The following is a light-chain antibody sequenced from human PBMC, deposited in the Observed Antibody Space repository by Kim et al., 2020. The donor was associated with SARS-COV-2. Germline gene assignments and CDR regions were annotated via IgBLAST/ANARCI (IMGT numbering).Light chain of an antibody. CDR2: EVS. V-gene: IGKV3-15*01. J-gene: IGKJ4*01. CDR3: QQYNNWPPELT. Sequence: EIVMTQSPATLSVSPGEGATLSCRASQSVGSNVAWYQRKPGQPLRLLMYEVSIRVTGIPARFSGSGSGTEFTLTISSLQSEDFAVYYCQQYNNWPPELTFGGGTKVDIK. CDR1: QSVGSN.